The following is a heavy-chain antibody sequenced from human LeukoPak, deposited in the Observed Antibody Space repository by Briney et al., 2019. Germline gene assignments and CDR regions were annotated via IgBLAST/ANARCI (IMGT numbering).Heavy chain of an antibody. V-gene: IGHV1-69*02. CDR1: GYTFTGYY. D-gene: IGHD3-3*01. J-gene: IGHJ3*02. Sequence: SVKVSCKASGYTFTGYYMHWVRQAPGQGLEWMGRIIPILGIANYAQKFQGRVTITADKSTSTAYMELSSLRSEDTAVYYCARNTVLRFLEWLLYGAFDIWGQGTMVTVSS. CDR3: ARNTVLRFLEWLLYGAFDI. CDR2: IIPILGIA.